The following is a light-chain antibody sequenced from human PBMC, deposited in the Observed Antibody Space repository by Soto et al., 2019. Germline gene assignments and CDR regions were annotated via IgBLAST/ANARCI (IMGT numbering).Light chain of an antibody. J-gene: IGKJ5*01. V-gene: IGKV2-28*01. CDR2: LGS. CDR3: MQALQSPT. Sequence: DIVMSQSPLSLPVTPGEPASTSCRSSQSLLHSNGYNYFDWYLQTPGKSPKLLIYLGSNRASGVPDRFSGSGSGTDFTLKISRVEAEDAGVYYCMQALQSPTFGRGTRLEIK. CDR1: QSLLHSNGYNY.